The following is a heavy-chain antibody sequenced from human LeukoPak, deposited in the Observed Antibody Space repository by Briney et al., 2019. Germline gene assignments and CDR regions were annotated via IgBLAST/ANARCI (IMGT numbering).Heavy chain of an antibody. Sequence: GGSLRLSCAASGFTFKTYGMNWVRQAPGKGLDWVAVISNDGSKKYYADSVKGRFTISRDNSKNTLSLQVSSLRTEDTAVYYCAKDRYSYAFEYSDSWGQGTLVTVSS. D-gene: IGHD5-18*01. J-gene: IGHJ4*02. CDR1: GFTFKTYG. CDR2: ISNDGSKK. V-gene: IGHV3-30*18. CDR3: AKDRYSYAFEYSDS.